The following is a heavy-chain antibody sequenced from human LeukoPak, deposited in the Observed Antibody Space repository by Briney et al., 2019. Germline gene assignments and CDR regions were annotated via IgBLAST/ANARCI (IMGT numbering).Heavy chain of an antibody. CDR1: GVSISSGGYY. V-gene: IGHV4-39*07. J-gene: IGHJ3*02. CDR3: ATGFYDFWSGCYPPQPPDAFDI. Sequence: SETLSLTCTVSGVSISSGGYYWSWIRQHPGKGLEWIGEINHSGSTNYNPSLKSRVTISVDTSKNQFSLKLSSVTAADTAVYYCATGFYDFWSGCYPPQPPDAFDIWGQGTMVTVSS. D-gene: IGHD3-3*01. CDR2: INHSGST.